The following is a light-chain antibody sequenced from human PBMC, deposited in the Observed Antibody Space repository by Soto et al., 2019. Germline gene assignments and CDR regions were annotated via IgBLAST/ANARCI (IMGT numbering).Light chain of an antibody. Sequence: ETVMTQSPATLSVSPGERATLSCWASQSVNSNLAWYQQKLGQAPRVLIYGASTRATGIPARFSGSGPETEFILTISSLQSEDSATYYCQHYNTWPWTFGQGTKVDIK. J-gene: IGKJ1*01. CDR3: QHYNTWPWT. CDR1: QSVNSN. V-gene: IGKV3-15*01. CDR2: GAS.